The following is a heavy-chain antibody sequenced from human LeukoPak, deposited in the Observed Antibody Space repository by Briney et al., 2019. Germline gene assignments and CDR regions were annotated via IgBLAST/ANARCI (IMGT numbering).Heavy chain of an antibody. J-gene: IGHJ6*03. CDR2: MNPNSGNT. CDR3: ARGVPVRRFLLYCSGGSCYSHYMDV. D-gene: IGHD2-15*01. CDR1: GYTFTSYD. Sequence: ASVKVSCKASGYTFTSYDINWVRQATGQGLEWMGWMNPNSGNTGYAQKSQGRVTITRNTSISTAYMELSSLRSEDTAVYYCARGVPVRRFLLYCSGGSCYSHYMDVWGKGTTVTVSS. V-gene: IGHV1-8*03.